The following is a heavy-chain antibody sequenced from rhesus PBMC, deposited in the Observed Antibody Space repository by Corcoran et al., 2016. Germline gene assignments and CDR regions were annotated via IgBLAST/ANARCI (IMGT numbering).Heavy chain of an antibody. Sequence: QVQLVQSGAEVKKPGSSVKVSCKASGYSFIDYYMHWVRQSPGQGLEWIGEIKPKAGGTNYAQNFQGRVTMNRDTSTNTAYIELSSLRSEDTAVYYCTTTDYWGQGVLVTVSS. CDR1: GYSFIDYY. J-gene: IGHJ4*01. V-gene: IGHV1-138*01. CDR2: IKPKAGGT. D-gene: IGHD1-14*01. CDR3: TTTDY.